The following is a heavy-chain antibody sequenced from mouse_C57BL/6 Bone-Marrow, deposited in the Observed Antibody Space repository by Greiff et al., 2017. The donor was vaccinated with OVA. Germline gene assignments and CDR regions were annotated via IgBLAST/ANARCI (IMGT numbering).Heavy chain of an antibody. CDR1: GYTFTDYY. CDR3: AKNWYGTAWFAY. V-gene: IGHV1-26*01. J-gene: IGHJ3*01. Sequence: VQLQQSGPELVKPGASVKISCKASGYTFTDYYMNWVKQSHGKSLEWIGDINPNNGGTSYNQKFKGKATLTVDKSSSTAYMELRSLTSEDSAVDYCAKNWYGTAWFAYWGQGTLVTVSA. D-gene: IGHD1-2*01. CDR2: INPNNGGT.